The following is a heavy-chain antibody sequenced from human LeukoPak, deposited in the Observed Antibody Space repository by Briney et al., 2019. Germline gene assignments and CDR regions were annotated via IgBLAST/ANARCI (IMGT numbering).Heavy chain of an antibody. Sequence: SETLSLTCAVYGGSFSGYYWSWIRQPPGKGLEWIGEINHSESTNYNPSLKSRVTISVDTSKNQFSLKLSSVTAADTAVYYCARVLVPAAIAVDYWGQGTLVTVSS. J-gene: IGHJ4*02. V-gene: IGHV4-34*01. CDR2: INHSEST. CDR3: ARVLVPAAIAVDY. D-gene: IGHD2-2*01. CDR1: GGSFSGYY.